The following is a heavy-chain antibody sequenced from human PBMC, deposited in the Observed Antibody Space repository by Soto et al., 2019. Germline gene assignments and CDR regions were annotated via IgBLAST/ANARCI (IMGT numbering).Heavy chain of an antibody. CDR1: GYTFTSYD. D-gene: IGHD4-17*01. V-gene: IGHV1-8*01. CDR2: MNPNSGNT. CDR3: AVGYGDPNYYCYMDV. J-gene: IGHJ6*03. Sequence: ASVKVSCKASGYTFTSYDINWVRQATGQGLEWMGWMNPNSGNTGYAQKFQGRVTMTRNTSISTAYMELSSLRSEDTAVYYCAVGYGDPNYYCYMDVWGKGTTVTVSS.